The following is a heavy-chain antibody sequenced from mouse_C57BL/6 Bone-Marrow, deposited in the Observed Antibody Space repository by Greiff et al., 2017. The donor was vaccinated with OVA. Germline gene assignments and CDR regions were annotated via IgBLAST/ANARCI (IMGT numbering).Heavy chain of an antibody. D-gene: IGHD2-12*01. V-gene: IGHV1-72*01. CDR1: GYTFTSYW. CDR2: IDPNSGGT. J-gene: IGHJ4*01. Sequence: VKLQESGAELVKPGASVKLSCKASGYTFTSYWMHWVKQRPGRGLEWIGRIDPNSGGTKYNEKFKSKATLTVDKPSSTAYMQLSSLTSEDSAVYYCPRLRRGGYAMDYWGPGASVTVSS. CDR3: PRLRRGGYAMDY.